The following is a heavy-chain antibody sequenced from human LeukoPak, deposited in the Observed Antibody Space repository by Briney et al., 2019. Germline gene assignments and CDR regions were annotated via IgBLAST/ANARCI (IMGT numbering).Heavy chain of an antibody. CDR2: ISAYNGNT. J-gene: IGHJ6*02. V-gene: IGHV1-18*01. Sequence: ASVKVSCKASGYTFTSYDINWVRQATGQGLEWMGWISAYNGNTNYSQKLQGRVTMTTDTSTSTAYMELRSLRSDDTAVYYCAREYYYDSSGYYGAQYYYYYYYGMDVWGQGTTVTVSS. D-gene: IGHD3-22*01. CDR1: GYTFTSYD. CDR3: AREYYYDSSGYYGAQYYYYYYYGMDV.